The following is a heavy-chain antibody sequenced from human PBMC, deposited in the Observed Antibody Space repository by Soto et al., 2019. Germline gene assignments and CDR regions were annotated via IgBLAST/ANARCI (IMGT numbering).Heavy chain of an antibody. Sequence: ESGGGVVQPGRSLRLSCAASGFTFSSYGMHWVRQAPGKGLEWVAVIWYDGSNKYFADSVKGRFTISRDNSKNTLYLQMNSLRAEDTAVYYCARGGTAPKWPNYYYYYGMDVWGQGTTVTVSS. CDR3: ARGGTAPKWPNYYYYYGMDV. V-gene: IGHV3-33*01. D-gene: IGHD5-12*01. J-gene: IGHJ6*02. CDR2: IWYDGSNK. CDR1: GFTFSSYG.